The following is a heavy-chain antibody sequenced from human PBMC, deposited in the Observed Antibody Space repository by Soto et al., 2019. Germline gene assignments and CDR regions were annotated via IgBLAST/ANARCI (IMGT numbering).Heavy chain of an antibody. V-gene: IGHV3-23*01. J-gene: IGHJ4*02. CDR2: ISASGGAT. D-gene: IGHD1-26*01. CDR1: GFTFTSYA. CDR3: AKDVEGGSLFRGAFDY. Sequence: GGSLRLSCVASGFTFTSYAMSWVRQAPGKGLEWVAAISASGGATLHADSVKGRFTISRDNPKNTLHLQMNSLRAEDTAVYYCAKDVEGGSLFRGAFDYWGQGTQVTVSS.